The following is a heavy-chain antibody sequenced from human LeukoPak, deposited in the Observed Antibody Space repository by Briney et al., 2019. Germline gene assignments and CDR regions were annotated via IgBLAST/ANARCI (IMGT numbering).Heavy chain of an antibody. CDR2: ISPNSGGT. CDR3: ARSGWFGELSDY. V-gene: IGHV1-2*02. Sequence: ASVKVSCKASGYTFTGYSMHWLRQAPGQGLEWMGWISPNSGGTSYAHNFQGRVTMTRDTSISTVYVELSRLRSDDTAVYFCARSGWFGELSDYWGQGTLVTVSS. D-gene: IGHD3-10*01. J-gene: IGHJ4*02. CDR1: GYTFTGYS.